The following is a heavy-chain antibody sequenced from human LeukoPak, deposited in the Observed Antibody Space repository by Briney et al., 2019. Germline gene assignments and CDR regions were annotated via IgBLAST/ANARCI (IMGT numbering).Heavy chain of an antibody. V-gene: IGHV1-24*01. D-gene: IGHD3-22*01. J-gene: IGHJ4*02. Sequence: ASVKVSCKVSGYTLTELSMHWVRQAPGKGLEWMGGFDPEDGETIYAQKFQGRVTMTEDTSTDTAYMELSSLRSEDTAVYYCTSTTYYYDSRAENDYWGQGTLVTVSS. CDR2: FDPEDGET. CDR1: GYTLTELS. CDR3: TSTTYYYDSRAENDY.